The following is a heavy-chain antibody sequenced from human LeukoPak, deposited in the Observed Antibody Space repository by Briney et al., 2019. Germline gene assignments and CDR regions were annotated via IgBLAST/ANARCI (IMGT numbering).Heavy chain of an antibody. CDR1: GFTFSSYG. V-gene: IGHV3-33*06. CDR3: AKESSRYNWNTPAFDY. D-gene: IGHD1-1*01. J-gene: IGHJ4*02. CDR2: IWYDGSNK. Sequence: GRSLRLSCAASGFTFSSYGMHWVRQAPGKGLEWVAVIWYDGSNKYYADSVKGRFTISRDNSKNTLYLQMNSLRAEDTAVYYCAKESSRYNWNTPAFDYWGLGTLVTVSS.